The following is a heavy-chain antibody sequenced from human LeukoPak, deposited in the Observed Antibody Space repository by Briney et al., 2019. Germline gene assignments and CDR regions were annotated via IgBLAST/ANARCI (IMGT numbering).Heavy chain of an antibody. CDR3: AREWNGPAARPVLAGSGEFDP. J-gene: IGHJ5*02. CDR2: MNPNSGNT. Sequence: ASVKVSCKASGYTFTSYVINWVRQATGQGLEWMGWMNPNSGNTGYAQKFQGRVTMTRNTSISTAYMELSSLRSEDTAVYYCAREWNGPAARPVLAGSGEFDPWGQGTLVTVSS. CDR1: GYTFTSYV. D-gene: IGHD2-2*02. V-gene: IGHV1-8*01.